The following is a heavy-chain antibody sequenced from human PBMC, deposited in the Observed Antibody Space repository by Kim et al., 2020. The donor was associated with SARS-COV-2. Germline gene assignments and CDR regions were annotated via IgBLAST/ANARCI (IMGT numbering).Heavy chain of an antibody. J-gene: IGHJ4*02. V-gene: IGHV3-23*03. CDR2: IYSGGSNT. Sequence: GGSLRLSCAASGFTFSNYAMSWVRQAPGKGLEWVSVIYSGGSNTYYADSVKGRFTISRDNSKNTLFLQMNSLRVEDTAVYYCVRTRRFDYWGQGTLVTV. CDR1: GFTFSNYA. CDR3: VRTRRFDY.